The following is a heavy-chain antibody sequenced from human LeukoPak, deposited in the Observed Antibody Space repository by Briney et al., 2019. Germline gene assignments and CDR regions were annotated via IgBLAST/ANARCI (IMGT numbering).Heavy chain of an antibody. CDR3: ARDVWYGGHV. CDR1: GFTFSSYE. CDR2: ISSSGSTI. D-gene: IGHD5-12*01. Sequence: GGSLRLSCAASGFTFSSYEMNWVRQAPGKGLEWVSYISSSGSTIYYADSVKGRFTISRDNAKNSLYLQMNSLRAEDTAVYYCARDVWYGGHVWGQGTLVTVSS. V-gene: IGHV3-48*03. J-gene: IGHJ4*02.